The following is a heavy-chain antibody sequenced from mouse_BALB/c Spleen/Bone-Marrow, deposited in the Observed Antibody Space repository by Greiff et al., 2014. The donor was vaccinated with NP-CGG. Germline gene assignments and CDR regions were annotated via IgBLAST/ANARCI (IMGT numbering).Heavy chain of an antibody. CDR2: ILPGIGST. V-gene: IGHV1-9*01. J-gene: IGHJ4*01. CDR1: GYTFSSYW. CDR3: ARGYAMDY. Sequence: VKLQQSGAELMKPGASVKISCKATGYTFSSYWLEWVKQRPGHGLEWIGEILPGIGSTNYNEKFKGKATFTADTSSNTAYMQLSSLTSEDSAVYYCARGYAMDYWGQGTSVTVSS.